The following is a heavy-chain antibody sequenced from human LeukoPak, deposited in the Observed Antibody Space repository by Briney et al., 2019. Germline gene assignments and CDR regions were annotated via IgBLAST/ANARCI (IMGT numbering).Heavy chain of an antibody. CDR1: GFTFSNYG. D-gene: IGHD4-11*01. V-gene: IGHV3-30*02. CDR2: IRYDGSKK. Sequence: GGSLRLSCAASGFTFSNYGMQWVRQAPGKGLGWVAFIRYDGSKKYYADSVKGRFTISRDNSKNTLYLQMNSLRAEDTAVYYCAKGFSTTESALGYWGQGTLVTVSS. J-gene: IGHJ4*02. CDR3: AKGFSTTESALGY.